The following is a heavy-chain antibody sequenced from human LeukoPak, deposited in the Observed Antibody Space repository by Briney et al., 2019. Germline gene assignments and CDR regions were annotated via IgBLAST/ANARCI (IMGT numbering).Heavy chain of an antibody. J-gene: IGHJ3*01. CDR2: TYYRSEWYS. CDR3: ARVPTLGAFDL. CDR1: GDSVSNKRAT. Sequence: SQTLSLTCAIPGDSVSNKRATWIWIRQSPSRGLEYLGRTYYRSEWYSEYAVSVRSRLTINPDTSKNQFSLHLNSVTPEDTAVYYCARVPTLGAFDLWGPGTMVTVSS. V-gene: IGHV6-1*01.